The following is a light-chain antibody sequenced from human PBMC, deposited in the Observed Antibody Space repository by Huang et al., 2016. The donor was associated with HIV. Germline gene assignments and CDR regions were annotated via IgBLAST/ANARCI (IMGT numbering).Light chain of an antibody. J-gene: IGKJ2*01. V-gene: IGKV1-NL1*01. CDR3: QQYYKFPYT. CDR2: AAS. Sequence: DIQIPKSPSSLSASVGDRFSIICRPSQRIYFSLTWYQQKPGKAPKLLLYAASRLESGDPSRVSGSGSGADYTLTISSLQPEDFGTYYCQQYYKFPYTFGPGTKLEI. CDR1: QRIYFS.